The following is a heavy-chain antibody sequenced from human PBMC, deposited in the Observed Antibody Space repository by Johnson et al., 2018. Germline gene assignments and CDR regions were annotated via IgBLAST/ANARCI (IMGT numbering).Heavy chain of an antibody. CDR1: GFTFNTYW. Sequence: EVQLVETGGGLVKPGGSLRLSCAASGFTFNTYWMHWVRQVPGKGLVWVSRISSDGSMTTSADTVRDRFTISRDNAKNTVYLLINSLRAEDTAVYYCARPSGSSGRFLEGSPSFQHWGQGTLVTVSS. CDR3: ARPSGSSGRFLEGSPSFQH. D-gene: IGHD3-22*01. V-gene: IGHV3-74*01. J-gene: IGHJ1*01. CDR2: ISSDGSMT.